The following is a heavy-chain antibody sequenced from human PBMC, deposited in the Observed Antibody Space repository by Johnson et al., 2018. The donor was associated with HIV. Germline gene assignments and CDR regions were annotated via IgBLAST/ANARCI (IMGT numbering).Heavy chain of an antibody. Sequence: QVQLVESGGGVVQPGRSLRLSCAATGFTFSSHAMHWVRQAPGKGLEWVAFISFDGTSKYYADSVKGRFTISRDNSKNTLYLQINSLRAEDTAVYYCAKGYSSSDAFDIWGQGTMVTVSS. V-gene: IGHV3-30*04. CDR3: AKGYSSSDAFDI. CDR1: GFTFSSHA. CDR2: ISFDGTSK. D-gene: IGHD6-6*01. J-gene: IGHJ3*02.